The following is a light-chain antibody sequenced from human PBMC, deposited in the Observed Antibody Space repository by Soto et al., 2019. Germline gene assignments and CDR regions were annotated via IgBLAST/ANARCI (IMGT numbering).Light chain of an antibody. V-gene: IGKV1-5*03. Sequence: DIQMTQSPSALSASVGDRVTITCRASQRISRWLAWYQQKPGKAPKVLIYKASTLAGGVPSRFSGSGSGTEFSLTTSSLQADDVATYYGQQYSGHYTFGQGTKLEI. CDR3: QQYSGHYT. J-gene: IGKJ2*01. CDR2: KAS. CDR1: QRISRW.